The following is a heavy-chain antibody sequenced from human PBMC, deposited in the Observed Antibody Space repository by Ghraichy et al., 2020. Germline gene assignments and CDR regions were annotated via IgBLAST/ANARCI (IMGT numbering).Heavy chain of an antibody. J-gene: IGHJ4*02. Sequence: ETLSLTCAVSGYSISSDYYWGWIRQPPGKGLEWIGNIYHSGSTYYNPSLKSRVTISVDTSKNQFSLKLSSVTAADTAVYYCARADCSGGMCYYFDYWGQGTLVTVSS. CDR2: IYHSGST. D-gene: IGHD2-15*01. V-gene: IGHV4-38-2*01. CDR3: ARADCSGGMCYYFDY. CDR1: GYSISSDYY.